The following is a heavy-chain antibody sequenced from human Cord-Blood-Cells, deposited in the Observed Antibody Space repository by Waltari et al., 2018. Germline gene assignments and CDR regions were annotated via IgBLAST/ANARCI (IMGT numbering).Heavy chain of an antibody. J-gene: IGHJ6*03. D-gene: IGHD2-21*02. V-gene: IGHV1-69*04. CDR3: ARVHEGGVVTAMNYYRDG. CDR2: IIPIRGIA. CDR1: GGTFSSYA. Sequence: QVQLVQSGAEVKKPGSSVKVSCKASGGTFSSYAISWVRQSPGQGLECKGGIIPIRGIANQSQKYPGSGTITADKSKSTAYMELSGLRSEDTAVYYCARVHEGGVVTAMNYYRDGWGKGTTVTVSS.